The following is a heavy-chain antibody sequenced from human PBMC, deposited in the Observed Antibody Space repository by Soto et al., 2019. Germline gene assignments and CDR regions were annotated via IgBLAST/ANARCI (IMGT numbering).Heavy chain of an antibody. V-gene: IGHV2-5*02. CDR2: IYWDDDK. Sequence: SGPTLVNPTQTLTLTCTFSWFSLSTSGVGVGWIRQPPGKALEWLALIYWDDDKRYSPSLKSRLTITKDTSKNQVVLTMTNMDTVDPAIFLCAHRRPLEPPNPGFDSGGQGPRGT. J-gene: IGHJ4*02. CDR1: WFSLSTSGVG. CDR3: AHRRPLEPPNPGFDS. D-gene: IGHD1-1*01.